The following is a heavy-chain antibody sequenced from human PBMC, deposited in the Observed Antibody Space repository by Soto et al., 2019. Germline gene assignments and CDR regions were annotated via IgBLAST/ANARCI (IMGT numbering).Heavy chain of an antibody. CDR3: ARVRKYYYYYGMDV. CDR2: IIPIFGTA. J-gene: IGHJ6*02. V-gene: IGHV1-69*13. CDR1: GGTFSSYA. Sequence: GASVKVSCKASGGTFSSYAISWVRQAPGQGLEWMGGIIPIFGTANYAQKFQGRVTITADESTSTAYMELSSLRSEDAAVYYCARVRKYYYYYGMDVWGQGTTVTVSS.